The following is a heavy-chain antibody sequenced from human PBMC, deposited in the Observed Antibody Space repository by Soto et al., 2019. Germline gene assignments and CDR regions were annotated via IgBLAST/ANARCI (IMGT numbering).Heavy chain of an antibody. Sequence: GGSLRLSCAASGFTFSSYWMHWVRQAPGKGLAWVSRLNRDGSVTTYADSVKGRFTITRDNAKNTLYLQMNTLRAEDTAVYYCTRSIDSYFDYWGQGTLVTVSS. J-gene: IGHJ4*02. CDR3: TRSIDSYFDY. V-gene: IGHV3-74*01. CDR1: GFTFSSYW. CDR2: LNRDGSVT. D-gene: IGHD3-9*01.